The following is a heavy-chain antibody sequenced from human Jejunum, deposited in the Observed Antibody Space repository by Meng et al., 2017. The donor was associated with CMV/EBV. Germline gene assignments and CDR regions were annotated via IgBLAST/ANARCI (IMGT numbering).Heavy chain of an antibody. V-gene: IGHV3-15*01. CDR1: TVSNAW. CDR2: IKSKTDGGTT. Sequence: TVSNAWMSWVRQAPGKGLERVGRIKSKTDGGTTDYAAPVKGRFTISRDDSKNTLYLQMNSLKTEDTAVYYCTTGAAYYYDSSVDYWGQGTLVTVSS. J-gene: IGHJ4*02. CDR3: TTGAAYYYDSSVDY. D-gene: IGHD3-22*01.